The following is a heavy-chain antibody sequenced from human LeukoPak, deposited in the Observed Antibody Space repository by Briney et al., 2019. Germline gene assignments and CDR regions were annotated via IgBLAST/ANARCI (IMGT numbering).Heavy chain of an antibody. J-gene: IGHJ3*02. CDR1: GFTFSSYW. V-gene: IGHV3-7*05. D-gene: IGHD7-27*01. CDR2: IKQDGSES. Sequence: GGSLRLSCAASGFTFSSYWMSWVRQAPGTGLQWVANIKQDGSESYYVDSVKGRFTISRDNAKNSLYLQMNSLRAEDTAVYYCARRLTGNNAFDIWGQGTMVTVSS. CDR3: ARRLTGNNAFDI.